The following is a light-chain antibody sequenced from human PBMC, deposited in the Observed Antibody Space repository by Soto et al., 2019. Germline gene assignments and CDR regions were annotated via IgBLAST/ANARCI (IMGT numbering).Light chain of an antibody. V-gene: IGLV1-44*01. J-gene: IGLJ2*01. Sequence: QSVLTQPPSASGTPGQRVTISCSGSSSNIGSNSVNWYQQVPGTAPKLLIYSTNQRPSGVPDRFSGSKSDTSASLAISGLQSADEADYYCAAWDDSLNGEVVFGGGTKLTVL. CDR3: AAWDDSLNGEVV. CDR2: STN. CDR1: SSNIGSNS.